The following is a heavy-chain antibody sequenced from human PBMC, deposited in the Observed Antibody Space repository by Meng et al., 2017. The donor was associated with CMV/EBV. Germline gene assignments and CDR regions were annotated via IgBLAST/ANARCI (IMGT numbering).Heavy chain of an antibody. V-gene: IGHV1-46*01. J-gene: IGHJ6*02. CDR2: INPSGGST. CDR1: GYTFTSYY. CDR3: ARRGTIFEYYYGMDV. Sequence: ASVKVSCKASGYTFTSYYMHWVRQAPGQGLEWMGIINPSGGSTSYAQKFQGRVTMTRDTSTSTVYMELSSLRSEDTAVYYCARRGTIFEYYYGMDVWGQGTTVTVSS. D-gene: IGHD3-3*01.